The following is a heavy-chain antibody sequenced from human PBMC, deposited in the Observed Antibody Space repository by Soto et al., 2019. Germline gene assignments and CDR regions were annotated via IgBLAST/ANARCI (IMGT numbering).Heavy chain of an antibody. V-gene: IGHV3-23*01. CDR3: ARGVRGGSETPARYCISGWDV. J-gene: IGHJ6*02. Sequence: DVHLLESGGNLVQPGGSLTLSCSASGFTLSSYAMSWVRQAPGKGLEWVSSISAGGDMTYNSDSVKGRFTISRDNANNAVFLQEHNRRSEDTALYYCARGVRGGSETPARYCISGWDVWGQGATVTVS. CDR1: GFTLSSYA. D-gene: IGHD2-15*01. CDR2: ISAGGDMT.